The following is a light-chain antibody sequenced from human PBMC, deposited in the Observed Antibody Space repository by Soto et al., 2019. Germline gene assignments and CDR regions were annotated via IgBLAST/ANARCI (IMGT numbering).Light chain of an antibody. CDR2: AAC. CDR3: QQRYSAPRT. V-gene: IGKV1-39*01. J-gene: IGKJ1*01. CDR1: QSISRY. Sequence: DIQMTQSPSSLSASVGDRVTITCRASQSISRYLNWYQQKPGKAPKLRIYAACNLQSGVPSTFSSSGSGTDFPLTIGSLQPEEFATNCCQQRYSAPRTFGQGTKVELK.